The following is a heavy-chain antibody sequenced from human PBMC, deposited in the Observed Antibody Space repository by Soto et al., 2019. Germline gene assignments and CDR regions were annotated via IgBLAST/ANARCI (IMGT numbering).Heavy chain of an antibody. CDR2: IIPILNTA. V-gene: IGHV1-69*01. CDR1: GGTFSSYS. D-gene: IGHD3-10*01. Sequence: QVHLVQSGAEVKKPGSSVRVSCKTSGGTFSSYSFTWVRQAPGQGLEWMGEIIPILNTANFAQKFQSRVTITADEPTSTVYMDLSSLSPDDTAVYCCARVDYDSTYGFYYYGLDVWGQGTTVTVSS. CDR3: ARVDYDSTYGFYYYGLDV. J-gene: IGHJ6*02.